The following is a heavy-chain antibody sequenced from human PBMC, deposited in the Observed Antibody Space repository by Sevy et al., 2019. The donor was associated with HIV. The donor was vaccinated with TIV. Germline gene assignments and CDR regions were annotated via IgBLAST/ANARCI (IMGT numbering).Heavy chain of an antibody. D-gene: IGHD3-22*01. CDR2: FDPEDGET. Sequence: ASVKVSCKVSGYTLSDLSMYWVRQAPGKGLEWMGGFDPEDGETIYAQKFQGRVTMTEDTSTDTAYMELSSLRSEDTAVYYCATLEYFYDTSGYSSGDYLGQGTLVTVSS. V-gene: IGHV1-24*01. J-gene: IGHJ4*02. CDR1: GYTLSDLS. CDR3: ATLEYFYDTSGYSSGDY.